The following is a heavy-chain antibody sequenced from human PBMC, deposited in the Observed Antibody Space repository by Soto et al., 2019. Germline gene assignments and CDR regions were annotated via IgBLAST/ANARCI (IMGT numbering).Heavy chain of an antibody. CDR3: GKDRKGGGSHDY. CDR1: GFTFSSYA. D-gene: IGHD3-16*01. J-gene: IGHJ4*02. CDR2: ISGSGRST. V-gene: IGHV3-23*01. Sequence: EVQLLESGGGLVQPGGSLRLSCAASGFTFSSYAMNWVRQAPGKGLEWVSAISGSGRSTYYAASVKGRFTISKDNSKNPLYLQMNGRRAEATAVYYVGKDRKGGGSHDYWGQGTLVTVSS.